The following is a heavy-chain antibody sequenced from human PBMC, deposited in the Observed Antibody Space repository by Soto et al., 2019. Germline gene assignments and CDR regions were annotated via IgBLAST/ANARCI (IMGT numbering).Heavy chain of an antibody. J-gene: IGHJ4*02. D-gene: IGHD2-2*01. CDR1: GGSISSGGYY. CDR3: ARGRTSSPTPGDY. Sequence: KASETLSLTCTVSGGSISSGGYYWSWIRQHPGKGLEWIGYIYYSGSTYYNPSLKSRVTISVDTSKNQFSLKLSSVTAADTAVYYCARGRTSSPTPGDYWGQGTLVTVSS. V-gene: IGHV4-31*03. CDR2: IYYSGST.